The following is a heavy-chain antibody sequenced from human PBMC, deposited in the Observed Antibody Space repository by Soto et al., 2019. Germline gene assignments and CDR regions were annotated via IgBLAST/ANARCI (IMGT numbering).Heavy chain of an antibody. V-gene: IGHV4-39*01. D-gene: IGHD6-19*01. CDR3: ARHAGFSSGWIFDY. J-gene: IGHJ4*01. CDR1: GGPISCRTYS. CDR2: IYYHGTT. Sequence: SXTLSLTCAVSGGPISCRTYSWGWIHQPPGKTLEWIGTIYYHGTTYYNPSLKSRVTISVDTSNNQLSLRLRSVTPAYTAVYFCARHAGFSSGWIFDYWGNGTLVTVPQ.